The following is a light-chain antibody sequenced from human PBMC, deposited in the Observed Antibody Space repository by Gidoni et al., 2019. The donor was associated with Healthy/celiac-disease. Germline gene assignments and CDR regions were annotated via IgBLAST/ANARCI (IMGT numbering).Light chain of an antibody. Sequence: AIRMTESPSSFSASTGDRVTITCRASQGISSYLAWYQQKTGKAPKLLIYAASTLQSGVPSSFSGSGSGTDFTLTISCLQSEDVATYYCQQYYSYPLTFGGGTKVEIK. CDR1: QGISSY. CDR3: QQYYSYPLT. J-gene: IGKJ4*01. CDR2: AAS. V-gene: IGKV1-8*01.